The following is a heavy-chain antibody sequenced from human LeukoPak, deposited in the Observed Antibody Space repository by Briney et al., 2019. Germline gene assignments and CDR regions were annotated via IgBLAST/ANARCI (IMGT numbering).Heavy chain of an antibody. CDR1: GFPFSDYT. J-gene: IGHJ5*02. D-gene: IGHD3-16*02. V-gene: IGHV3-21*06. CDR2: ITYSSAYK. Sequence: GGSLRLSCAASGFPFSDYTMTWVRQAPGKGLEWVSSITYSSAYKHYADSLRGRFTTSRDNANNLLFLQLSSLSAEDTAVYFCAREAYLGEVSPWGQGTLVTVSS. CDR3: AREAYLGEVSP.